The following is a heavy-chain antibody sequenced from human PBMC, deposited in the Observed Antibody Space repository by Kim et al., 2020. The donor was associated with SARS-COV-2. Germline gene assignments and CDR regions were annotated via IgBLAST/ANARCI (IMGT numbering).Heavy chain of an antibody. CDR2: INIYNGDT. CDR3: ARDRTMVRGVINHYYGMDV. J-gene: IGHJ6*02. Sequence: ASVKVSCKASNYTFSSYGISWVRQAPGQGLEWMGWINIYNGDTRYAQNFQGRVTVTTDTSTSTAQVELRSLRSDDTAVYYCARDRTMVRGVINHYYGMDVWGQGTTDTVSS. CDR1: NYTFSSYG. D-gene: IGHD3-10*01. V-gene: IGHV1-18*01.